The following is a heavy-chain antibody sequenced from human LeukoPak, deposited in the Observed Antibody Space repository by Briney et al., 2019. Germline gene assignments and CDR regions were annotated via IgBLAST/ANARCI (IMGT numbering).Heavy chain of an antibody. CDR3: ARRTSSSSFWYFDL. D-gene: IGHD6-6*01. V-gene: IGHV4-59*08. Sequence: SETLSLTCAVYGGSFSGYYWSWIRQPPGNGLEWIGYISYSGTTNYNPSLKSRVTISVDTSKNQCSLKLSSVTAADTAVYYCARRTSSSSFWYFDLWGRGTLVTVSS. CDR1: GGSFSGYY. J-gene: IGHJ2*01. CDR2: ISYSGTT.